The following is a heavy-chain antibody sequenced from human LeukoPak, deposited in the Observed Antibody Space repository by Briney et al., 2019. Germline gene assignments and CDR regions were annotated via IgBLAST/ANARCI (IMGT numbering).Heavy chain of an antibody. CDR3: ARPTTRNYVGI. J-gene: IGHJ3*02. D-gene: IGHD1-7*01. CDR1: GSPFTSYW. V-gene: IGHV5-51*01. CDR2: IYPGDSDT. Sequence: RGGPREISWKGSGSPFTSYWIGGVRQLPGKGLEGMGIIYPGDSDTRYSPSFQGQVTISADKSISTAYLQWSSLKASDTAMYYCARPTTRNYVGIWGQGTMVTVSS.